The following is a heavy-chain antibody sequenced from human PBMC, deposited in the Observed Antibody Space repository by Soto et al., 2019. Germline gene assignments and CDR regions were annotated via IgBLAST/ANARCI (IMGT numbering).Heavy chain of an antibody. CDR1: GGSINSGGYY. CDR2: IYSSGGA. Sequence: QVQLQESGPGLVKPSQTLSLTCNVSGGSINSGGYYWTWIRQHPERGLEWIGYIYSSGGAYYNPALKSRVTILVDASKNQFSLKLSSVTAADTAVYFCAREGDSSPVGRNWFDPWGQGTLVTVSS. V-gene: IGHV4-31*02. CDR3: AREGDSSPVGRNWFDP. J-gene: IGHJ5*02. D-gene: IGHD6-13*01.